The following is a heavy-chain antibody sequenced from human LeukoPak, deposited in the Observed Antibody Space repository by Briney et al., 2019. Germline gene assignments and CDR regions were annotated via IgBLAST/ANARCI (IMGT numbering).Heavy chain of an antibody. Sequence: VGSLRLSCAASGFTFSSYGMHWVRQAPGKGLEWVAVIRYVGSDKYYADSVKGRFTISRDNSQNTMYLQMNSLRVEDTAVYYCARENDYALDYWGQGTLVTVSS. CDR1: GFTFSSYG. D-gene: IGHD4-17*01. CDR2: IRYVGSDK. CDR3: ARENDYALDY. V-gene: IGHV3-30*12. J-gene: IGHJ4*02.